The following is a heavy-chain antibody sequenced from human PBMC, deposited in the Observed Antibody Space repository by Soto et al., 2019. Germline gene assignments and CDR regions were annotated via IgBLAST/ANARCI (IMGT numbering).Heavy chain of an antibody. CDR1: GFTFSSYA. J-gene: IGHJ4*02. CDR2: ISNNGDTA. D-gene: IGHD3-16*02. CDR3: AKSRVFIGAIVTLLDS. V-gene: IGHV3-23*01. Sequence: GGSLRLSCATSGFTFSSYATVWLRQAAEKGLEWVASISNNGDTAYYADSVKGRFTISRGNSENTRYLQMNGLRADDTALFFCAKSRVFIGAIVTLLDSWGQGTQVTVSS.